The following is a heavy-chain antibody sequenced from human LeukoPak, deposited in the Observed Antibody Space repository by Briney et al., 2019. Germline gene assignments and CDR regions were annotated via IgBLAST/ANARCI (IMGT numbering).Heavy chain of an antibody. Sequence: SETLSLTCTVSGGSISSYYWSWIRQPPGKGLEYIGYIYYSGSTNYNPSLKSRVTISVDTSKNQFSLKLNSVTAAATAVYYCSKVSDRDSSGYYWGFEYWGQGKLVTVSS. CDR3: SKVSDRDSSGYYWGFEY. CDR1: GGSISSYY. D-gene: IGHD3-22*01. CDR2: IYYSGST. J-gene: IGHJ4*02. V-gene: IGHV4-59*08.